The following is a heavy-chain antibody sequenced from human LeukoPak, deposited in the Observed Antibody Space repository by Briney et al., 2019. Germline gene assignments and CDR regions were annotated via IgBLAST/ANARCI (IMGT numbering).Heavy chain of an antibody. CDR2: ISSSASTI. J-gene: IGHJ3*02. Sequence: PGGSLRLSCEASGFALSTYEMDWVRQAPGKELEWVSYISSSASTIYYTASVKGRFTISRDNSKNTLYLQMNSLRAEDTAVYYCAKDSPSNYDYVWGSPDAFDIWGQGTMVTVSS. D-gene: IGHD3-16*01. CDR3: AKDSPSNYDYVWGSPDAFDI. CDR1: GFALSTYE. V-gene: IGHV3-48*03.